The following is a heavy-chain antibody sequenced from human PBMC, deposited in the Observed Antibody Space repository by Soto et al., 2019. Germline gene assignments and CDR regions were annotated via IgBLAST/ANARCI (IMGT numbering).Heavy chain of an antibody. CDR2: IYRNGSP. J-gene: IGHJ6*02. V-gene: IGHV4-30-2*01. CDR1: GVSISSGAYS. D-gene: IGHD3-16*01. CDR3: ARDLRGGGGYFGIDV. Sequence: SETLSLTCAVSGVSISSGAYSWTWIRQPPGKGPEWIGYIYRNGSPYYNPSLKSRVSISLDRSKNQFSLMLSSVTAANTAVYFCARDLRGGGGYFGIDVWGQGTTVTVSS.